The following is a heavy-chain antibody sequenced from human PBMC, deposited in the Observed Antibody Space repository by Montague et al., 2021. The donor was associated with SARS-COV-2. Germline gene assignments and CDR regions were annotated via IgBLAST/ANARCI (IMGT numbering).Heavy chain of an antibody. Sequence: TLSLTCTVSGGSISSGGYYWSWIRRHPGKGLEWIGYIYYRGSTYYXPSLKSRVTISVDTSKSQFSLKLSSVTAADTAVYYCARVQGITMIVVVIGAFDIWGQGTMVTVSS. CDR3: ARVQGITMIVVVIGAFDI. CDR2: IYYRGST. D-gene: IGHD3-22*01. CDR1: GGSISSGGYY. J-gene: IGHJ3*02. V-gene: IGHV4-31*03.